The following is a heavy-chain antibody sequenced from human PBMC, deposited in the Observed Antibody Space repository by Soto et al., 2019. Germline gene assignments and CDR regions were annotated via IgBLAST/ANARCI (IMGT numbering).Heavy chain of an antibody. J-gene: IGHJ4*02. CDR1: GYTFTGYY. D-gene: IGHD3-10*01. CDR3: ARSVYGSGSYYRTFDY. V-gene: IGHV1-2*04. Sequence: QVPLVQSGAEVKKPGASVKVSCKASGYTFTGYYMHWVRQAPGQGLEWMGWINPNSGGTKYAQKFQGWVTMTRDTSINTPYMELSRLRSDDTAVYYCARSVYGSGSYYRTFDYWGQGTLVTVSS. CDR2: INPNSGGT.